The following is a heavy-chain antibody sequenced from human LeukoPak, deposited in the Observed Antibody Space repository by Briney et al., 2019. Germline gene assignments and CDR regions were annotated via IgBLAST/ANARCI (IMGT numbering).Heavy chain of an antibody. CDR1: GFTFDDYA. V-gene: IGHV3-23*01. J-gene: IGHJ4*02. CDR3: AKAAMVLAAAGRAVDY. D-gene: IGHD6-13*01. CDR2: ISGSGGST. Sequence: PGRSLRLSCAASGFTFDDYAMHWVRQAPGKGLEWVSAISGSGGSTYYADSVKGRFTISRDNSKNTLYLQMNSLRAEDTAVYYCAKAAMVLAAAGRAVDYWGQGTLVTVSS.